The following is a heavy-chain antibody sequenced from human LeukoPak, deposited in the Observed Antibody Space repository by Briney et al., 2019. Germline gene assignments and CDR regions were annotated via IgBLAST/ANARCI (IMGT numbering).Heavy chain of an antibody. D-gene: IGHD3-3*01. V-gene: IGHV4-61*01. CDR3: ARGTRYDFWSGYNTMDV. CDR2: IYYSGST. J-gene: IGHJ6*02. Sequence: SETLSLACTVSGGSIRSSYYYWSWIRQPPGKGLEWIGYIYYSGSTNYNPSLKSRVTISVDTSKNQFSLKLSSVTAADTAVYYCARGTRYDFWSGYNTMDVWGQGTTVTVSS. CDR1: GGSIRSSYYY.